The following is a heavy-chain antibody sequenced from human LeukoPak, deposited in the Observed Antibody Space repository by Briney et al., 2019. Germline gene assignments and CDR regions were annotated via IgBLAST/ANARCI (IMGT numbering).Heavy chain of an antibody. D-gene: IGHD6-19*01. CDR2: FDPEDGET. Sequence: ASVKVSCKVSGYTLTELSMHWVRQAPGKGLEWTGGFDPEDGETIYAQKFQGRVTMTEDTSTDTAYMELSSLRSEDTAVYYCATDSIAVAGTTDYYYGMDVWGQGTTVTVS. J-gene: IGHJ6*02. V-gene: IGHV1-24*01. CDR1: GYTLTELS. CDR3: ATDSIAVAGTTDYYYGMDV.